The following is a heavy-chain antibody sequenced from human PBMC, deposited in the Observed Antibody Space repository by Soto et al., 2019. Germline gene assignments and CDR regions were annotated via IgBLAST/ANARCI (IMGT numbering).Heavy chain of an antibody. D-gene: IGHD5-12*01. CDR2: IDHSGST. CDR3: ARDWGSGYYHFEP. J-gene: IGHJ5*02. Sequence: SETLSLTCAVSGYSISSGFSWGWIRQPPGKGLEWIGSIDHSGSTHYHASLKIRLSISLDTSKNQFSLKLRSVPAADTAVYYCARDWGSGYYHFEPRGQGTLVTVSS. V-gene: IGHV4-38-2*02. CDR1: GYSISSGFS.